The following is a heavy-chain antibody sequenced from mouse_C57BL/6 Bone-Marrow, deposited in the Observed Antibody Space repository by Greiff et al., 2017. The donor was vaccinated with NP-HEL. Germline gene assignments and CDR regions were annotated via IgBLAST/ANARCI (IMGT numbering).Heavy chain of an antibody. CDR2: VYPYNGGT. J-gene: IGHJ2*01. V-gene: IGHV1-36*01. CDR1: GFTFTDYY. Sequence: EVQLQQSGPVLVKPGPSVKISCKASGFTFTDYYMHWVKQSHGKSLEWIGLVYPYNGGTRYNQKFKGKATLTVDTSSRTAYMELNILTSEDSAVYYCARSGTTVAPYYFDYWGQGTTLTVAS. D-gene: IGHD1-1*01. CDR3: ARSGTTVAPYYFDY.